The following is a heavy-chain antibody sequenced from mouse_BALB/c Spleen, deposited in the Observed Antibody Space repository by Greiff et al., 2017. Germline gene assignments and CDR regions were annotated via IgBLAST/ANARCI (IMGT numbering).Heavy chain of an antibody. CDR2: IDPSDSYT. CDR1: GYTFTSYW. V-gene: IGHV1-69*02. Sequence: VQLQQPGAELVKPGASVKLSCKASGYTFTSYWMHWVKQRPGQGLEWIGEIDPSDSYTNYNHKFKGKATLTVDKSSSTAYMQLSSLTSEDSAVYYCARLRTYYAMDYWGQGTSVTVSS. CDR3: ARLRTYYAMDY. J-gene: IGHJ4*01.